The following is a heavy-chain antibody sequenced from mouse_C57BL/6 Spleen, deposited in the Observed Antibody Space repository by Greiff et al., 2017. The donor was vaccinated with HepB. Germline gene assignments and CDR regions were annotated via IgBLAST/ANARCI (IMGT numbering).Heavy chain of an antibody. CDR1: GYAFSSYW. Sequence: VKLMESGAELVKPGASVKISCKASGYAFSSYWMNWVKQRPGKGLEWIGQIYPGDGDTNYNGKFKGKATLTADKSSSTAYMQLSSLTSEDSAVYFCARGYYDGYYVGAMDYWGQGTSVTVSS. CDR3: ARGYYDGYYVGAMDY. D-gene: IGHD2-3*01. V-gene: IGHV1-80*01. J-gene: IGHJ4*01. CDR2: IYPGDGDT.